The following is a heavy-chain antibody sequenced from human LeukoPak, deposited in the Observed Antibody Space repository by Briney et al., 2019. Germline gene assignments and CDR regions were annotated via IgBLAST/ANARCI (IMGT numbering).Heavy chain of an antibody. CDR3: ARRRISSGWGKAYYFDY. Sequence: SETLSLTCAVYGGSFSGYYWSWIRQPPGKGLEWIGEINHSGSTNYNPSLKSRVTISVDTSKNQFSLKLSSVTAADTAVYYCARRRISSGWGKAYYFDYWGQGTLVTVSS. CDR2: INHSGST. V-gene: IGHV4-34*01. CDR1: GGSFSGYY. D-gene: IGHD6-19*01. J-gene: IGHJ4*02.